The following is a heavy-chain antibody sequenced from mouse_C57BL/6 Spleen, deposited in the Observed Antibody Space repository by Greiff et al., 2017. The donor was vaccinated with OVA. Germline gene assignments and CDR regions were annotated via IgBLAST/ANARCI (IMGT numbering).Heavy chain of an antibody. CDR1: GYTFTSYW. CDR2: IDPSDSYT. D-gene: IGHD1-1*01. J-gene: IGHJ2*01. Sequence: VQLQQSGAELVRPGPSVKLSCKASGYTFTSYWMHWVKQRPGQGLEWIGVIDPSDSYTNYNQKFKGKATLTVDTSSSTAYMQLSSLTSEDSAVYYCHVFITTVVALYYFDYWGQGTTLTVSS. V-gene: IGHV1-59*01. CDR3: HVFITTVVALYYFDY.